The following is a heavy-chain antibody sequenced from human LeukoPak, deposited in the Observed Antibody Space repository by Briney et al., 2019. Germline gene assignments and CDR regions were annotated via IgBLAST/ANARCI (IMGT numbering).Heavy chain of an antibody. CDR3: ASPVGGDDDAFDI. V-gene: IGHV3-48*04. CDR1: GFTFSNYS. D-gene: IGHD3-10*01. Sequence: GGSLRLSCVASGFTFSNYSMNWVRQAPGKGLEWVSYISSSTSTIYYADSVKGRFTISRDNAKNSLYLQMNSLRAEDTAVYYCASPVGGDDDAFDIWGQGTMVTVSS. J-gene: IGHJ3*02. CDR2: ISSSTSTI.